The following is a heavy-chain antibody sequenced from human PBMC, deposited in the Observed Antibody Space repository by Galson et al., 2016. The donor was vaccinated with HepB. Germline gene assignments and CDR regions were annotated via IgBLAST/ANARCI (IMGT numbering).Heavy chain of an antibody. Sequence: SLRLSCAASGFTFSTYTMHWVRQAPGKGLEWVAFISYEGSNKYHADSVKGRFTISRDNFKHTLYLQMNSLRAEDTAVYYCARGELLSYYYYYMDVWGKGTTVSVSS. V-gene: IGHV3-30-3*01. CDR2: ISYEGSNK. CDR3: ARGELLSYYYYYMDV. J-gene: IGHJ6*03. D-gene: IGHD1-7*01. CDR1: GFTFSTYT.